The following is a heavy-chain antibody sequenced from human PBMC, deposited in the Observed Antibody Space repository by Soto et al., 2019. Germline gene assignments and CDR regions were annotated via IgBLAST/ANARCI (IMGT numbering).Heavy chain of an antibody. CDR2: ISGSGGST. CDR1: GFTFSSYA. V-gene: IGHV3-23*01. CDR3: AKHNYGSGSFDY. D-gene: IGHD3-10*01. J-gene: IGHJ4*02. Sequence: GGSLRLSCAASGFTFSSYAMSWVRQAPGKGLEWVSAISGSGGSTYYADSVKGRFTISRDNSKNTPYLQMNSLRAEDTAVYYCAKHNYGSGSFDYWGQGTLVTVSS.